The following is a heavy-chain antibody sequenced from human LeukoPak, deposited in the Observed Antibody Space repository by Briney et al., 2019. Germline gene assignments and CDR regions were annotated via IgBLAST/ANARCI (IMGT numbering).Heavy chain of an antibody. CDR2: VDYRGTT. J-gene: IGHJ4*02. Sequence: SQTLSLTCIVPGESISSGTYYWNWIRQHPGKGLEWIGYVDYRGTTYHNPSLKSRGTILVDTSKNQLSLTLSSVTAADTAIYYCARGFYGSGSLPVTFDYWGQGTLVIVSS. CDR3: ARGFYGSGSLPVTFDY. CDR1: GESISSGTYY. V-gene: IGHV4-31*03. D-gene: IGHD3-10*01.